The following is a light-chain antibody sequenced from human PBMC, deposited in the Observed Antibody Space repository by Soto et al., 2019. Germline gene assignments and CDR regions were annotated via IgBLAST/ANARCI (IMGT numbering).Light chain of an antibody. CDR1: QSVSTW. CDR2: DAS. CDR3: QQYSSYPLT. J-gene: IGKJ4*01. Sequence: DIQMTQSPSTLSASVGDRVTITCRASQSVSTWLAWYLQKPGKAPKLLIHDASSLESGVPPRFSGSASGTEFTLTISSLQPDDFATYYCQQYSSYPLTFGGGTKVDIK. V-gene: IGKV1-5*01.